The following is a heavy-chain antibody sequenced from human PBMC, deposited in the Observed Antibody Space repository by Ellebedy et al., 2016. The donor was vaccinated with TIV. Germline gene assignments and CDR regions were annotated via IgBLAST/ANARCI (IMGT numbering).Heavy chain of an antibody. CDR1: GGTFSSYA. J-gene: IGHJ5*02. D-gene: IGHD2-15*01. CDR2: IIPIFGTA. V-gene: IGHV1-69*13. CDR3: ARDEGGYCSGGSCYAPNWFDP. Sequence: AASVKVSCKASGGTFSSYAISWVRQAPGQGLEWMGGIIPIFGTANYAQKFQGRVTITADESTSTAYMELSSLRSEDTAVYYCARDEGGYCSGGSCYAPNWFDPWGQGTLVTVSS.